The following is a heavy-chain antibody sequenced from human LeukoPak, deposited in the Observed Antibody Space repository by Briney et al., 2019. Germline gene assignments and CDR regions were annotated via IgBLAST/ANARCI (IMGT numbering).Heavy chain of an antibody. CDR1: GFIFNNYG. CDR2: IWYDGSYK. J-gene: IGHJ4*02. D-gene: IGHD2-2*01. V-gene: IGHV3-33*02. Sequence: GGSLRLSCAASGFIFNNYGMHWVRQAPDKGLEWVAVIWYDGSYKYYVDSAKGRFTISRDDSTKTLYLQMNSLRAEDTAVYYCARDFCSTTTCLDYWGQGALVTVSS. CDR3: ARDFCSTTTCLDY.